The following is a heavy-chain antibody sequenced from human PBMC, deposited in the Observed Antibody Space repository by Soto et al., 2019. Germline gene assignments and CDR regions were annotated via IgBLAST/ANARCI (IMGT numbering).Heavy chain of an antibody. CDR2: ISGSGGST. D-gene: IGHD3-22*01. CDR3: AKDFTMIVVVTHDY. Sequence: HPGGSLRLSCAASGFTFSSYAMSWVRQAPGKGLEWVSAISGSGGSTYYADSVKGRFTISRDNSKNTLYLQMNSLRAEDTAVYYCAKDFTMIVVVTHDYWGQGTLVTVSS. J-gene: IGHJ4*02. V-gene: IGHV3-23*01. CDR1: GFTFSSYA.